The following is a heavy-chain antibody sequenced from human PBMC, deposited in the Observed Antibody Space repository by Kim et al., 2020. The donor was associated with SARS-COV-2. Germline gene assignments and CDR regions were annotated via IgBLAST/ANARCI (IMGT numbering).Heavy chain of an antibody. CDR3: ARDNSGTPNAFDI. Sequence: YNPSLRSRVTISVDTSKNQFSLKLSSVTAADTAVYYCARDNSGTPNAFDIWGQGTMVTVSS. J-gene: IGHJ3*02. V-gene: IGHV4-31*02. D-gene: IGHD1-20*01.